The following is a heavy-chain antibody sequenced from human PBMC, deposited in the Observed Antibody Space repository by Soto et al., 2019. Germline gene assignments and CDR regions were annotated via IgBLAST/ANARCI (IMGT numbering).Heavy chain of an antibody. Sequence: ASVKVSCKASGYTFIGYYMHWVGQAPGQGLEWMGWINPNSGGTNYAQKFQGWVTMTRDTSISTAYMALSRLRSDDTAVYYCARAQIVIRFLECSGDYYYYGMDVWGQGTTVTVSS. CDR1: GYTFIGYY. CDR3: ARAQIVIRFLECSGDYYYYGMDV. D-gene: IGHD3-3*01. V-gene: IGHV1-2*04. CDR2: INPNSGGT. J-gene: IGHJ6*02.